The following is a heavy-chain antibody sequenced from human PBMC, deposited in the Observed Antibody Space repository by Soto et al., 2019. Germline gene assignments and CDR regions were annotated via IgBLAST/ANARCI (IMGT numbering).Heavy chain of an antibody. J-gene: IGHJ6*02. CDR3: ARDGNPVVVPAANLPSMDV. D-gene: IGHD2-2*01. CDR1: GGTFSSYA. Sequence: QVQLVQSGAEVKKPGSSVKVSCKASGGTFSSYAISWVRQAPGQGLEWMGGIIPIFGTANYAQKFQGRVTIIADESTSTAYMELSSLRSEDTAVYYCARDGNPVVVPAANLPSMDVWGQGTTVTVSS. V-gene: IGHV1-69*01. CDR2: IIPIFGTA.